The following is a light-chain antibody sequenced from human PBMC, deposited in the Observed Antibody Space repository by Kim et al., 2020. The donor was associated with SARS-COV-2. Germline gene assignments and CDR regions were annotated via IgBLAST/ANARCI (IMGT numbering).Light chain of an antibody. J-gene: IGLJ2*01. V-gene: IGLV3-19*01. CDR1: SLRSYY. Sequence: SSELTQDPAVSMTLGQTVRITCQGVSLRSYYATWYQQKPGQAPVLVIYGKNYRPSGIPDRFSGSSSGNTASLTITGAQAEDEADYYCKSRDSSGNLLVFGGGTQLTVL. CDR2: GKN. CDR3: KSRDSSGNLLV.